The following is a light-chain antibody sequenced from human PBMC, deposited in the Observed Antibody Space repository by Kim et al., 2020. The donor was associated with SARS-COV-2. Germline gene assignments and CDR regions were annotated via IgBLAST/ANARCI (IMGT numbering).Light chain of an antibody. Sequence: EIGMTQFPGTLSVSPGERVTLSCRASQSISTKLAWYQQKPGQAPRLLIYGASTRAADVPTRFSGSGSGTDFTLTISSLQSEDFAVYYCQQYDNWPSYTFGQGTKLEI. CDR2: GAS. CDR1: QSISTK. V-gene: IGKV3-15*01. CDR3: QQYDNWPSYT. J-gene: IGKJ2*01.